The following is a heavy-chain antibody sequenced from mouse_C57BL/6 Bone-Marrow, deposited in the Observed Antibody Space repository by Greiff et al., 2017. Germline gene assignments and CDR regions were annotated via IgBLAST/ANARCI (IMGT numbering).Heavy chain of an antibody. Sequence: QVQLKQSGAELVRPGTSVKMSCKASGYTFTNYWIGWAKQRPGHGLEWIGDIYPGGGYTNYNEKFKGKATLTADKSSSTAYMQFSSLTSEDSAIXYCARYRVNYLDDWGQGTTLTVSS. CDR3: ARYRVNYLDD. J-gene: IGHJ2*01. D-gene: IGHD2-12*01. CDR2: IYPGGGYT. V-gene: IGHV1-63*01. CDR1: GYTFTNYW.